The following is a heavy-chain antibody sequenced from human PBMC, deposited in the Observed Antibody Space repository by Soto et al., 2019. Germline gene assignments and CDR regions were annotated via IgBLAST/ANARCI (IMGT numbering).Heavy chain of an antibody. CDR3: ARDSGYSYGPFDY. CDR1: GFTVSSNY. J-gene: IGHJ4*02. CDR2: IYSGGST. Sequence: PGGSLRLSCAASGFTVSSNYMSWVRQAPWKGLEWVSVIYSGGSTNYADSVKGRFTISRDNAKNSLYLQMNSLRDEDTAVYYCARDSGYSYGPFDYWGQGTLVTVSS. D-gene: IGHD5-18*01. V-gene: IGHV3-66*01.